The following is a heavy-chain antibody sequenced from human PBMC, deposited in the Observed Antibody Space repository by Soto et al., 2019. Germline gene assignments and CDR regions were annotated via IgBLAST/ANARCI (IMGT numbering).Heavy chain of an antibody. J-gene: IGHJ4*02. Sequence: GGSLRLSCVASGFTFISSFMGWVRQPPGKGLEWVANINQDGGGTYYVDSVEGRFTISRDNAKDSLYLQMNSLRGEDTAVYYCARYFRGSGRYFFDYWGQGTLVTVSS. D-gene: IGHD6-19*01. CDR2: INQDGGGT. CDR1: GFTFISSF. CDR3: ARYFRGSGRYFFDY. V-gene: IGHV3-7*03.